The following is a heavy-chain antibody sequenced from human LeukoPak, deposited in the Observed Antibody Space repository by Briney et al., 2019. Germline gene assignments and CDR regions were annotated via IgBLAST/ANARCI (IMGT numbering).Heavy chain of an antibody. CDR2: IIPIFGTA. J-gene: IGHJ4*02. CDR3: ARDPEYYYDSSGYFGYFDY. CDR1: GGTFSSYA. D-gene: IGHD3-22*01. Sequence: ASVKVSCKASGGTFSSYAISWVRQAPGQGLECMGRIIPIFGTANYAQKFQGRVTITTDESTSTAYMELSSLRSEDTAVYYCARDPEYYYDSSGYFGYFDYWGQGTLVTVSS. V-gene: IGHV1-69*05.